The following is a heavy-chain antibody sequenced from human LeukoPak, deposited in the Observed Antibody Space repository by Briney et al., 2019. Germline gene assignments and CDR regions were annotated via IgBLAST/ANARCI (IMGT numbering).Heavy chain of an antibody. CDR1: GFTFDDYA. Sequence: GGSLRLSCAASGFTFDDYAMHWVRQAPGKGLEWVSGISWSSGSIGYADSVKGRFTISRDNAKNSLYLQMNSLRAEDTALYYCAKGSGRQGNFDYWGQGTLVTVSS. V-gene: IGHV3-9*01. J-gene: IGHJ4*02. CDR3: AKGSGRQGNFDY. CDR2: ISWSSGSI. D-gene: IGHD3-10*01.